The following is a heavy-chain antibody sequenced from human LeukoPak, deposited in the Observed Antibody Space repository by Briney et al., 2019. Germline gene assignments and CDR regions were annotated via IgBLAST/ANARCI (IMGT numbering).Heavy chain of an antibody. CDR2: IYCSGST. J-gene: IGHJ4*02. CDR1: GGSISSYY. V-gene: IGHV4-59*01. D-gene: IGHD1-26*01. Sequence: SETLSLTCTVSGGSISSYYWSWIRQPPGKGLEWIGYIYCSGSTNYNPSLKSRVTISVDTSKNQFSLKLSSVTAADTAVYYCARASVSYYVDCWGQGTLVTVRS. CDR3: ARASVSYYVDC.